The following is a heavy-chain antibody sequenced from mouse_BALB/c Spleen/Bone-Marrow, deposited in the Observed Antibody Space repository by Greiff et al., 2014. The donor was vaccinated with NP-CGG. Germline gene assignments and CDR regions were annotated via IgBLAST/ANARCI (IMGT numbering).Heavy chain of an antibody. CDR1: GFTFSDYY. J-gene: IGHJ4*01. CDR2: ISDGSTYT. CDR3: ARDRGVQGYAMDY. Sequence: DVKLVESGGGLVKPGGSLKLSCAASGFTFSDYYMYWVRQTPGKRLEWVATISDGSTYTYYPDCVKGRFTISRDNAKNNLYLQMSSLKSEDTALYYCARDRGVQGYAMDYWGQGTSVTVSS. D-gene: IGHD2-14*01. V-gene: IGHV5-4*02.